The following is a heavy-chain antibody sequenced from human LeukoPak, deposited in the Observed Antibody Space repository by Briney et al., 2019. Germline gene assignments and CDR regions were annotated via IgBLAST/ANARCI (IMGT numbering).Heavy chain of an antibody. Sequence: SVKVSCKASGGTFSSYAISWVRQAPGQGLEWMGGIIPIFGTANYAQKFQGRVTITADESTSTAYMELSSLRSEDTAVYYCARRAVGGASFDYWGQGTLVTVSS. CDR1: GGTFSSYA. J-gene: IGHJ4*02. V-gene: IGHV1-69*13. CDR2: IIPIFGTA. D-gene: IGHD1-26*01. CDR3: ARRAVGGASFDY.